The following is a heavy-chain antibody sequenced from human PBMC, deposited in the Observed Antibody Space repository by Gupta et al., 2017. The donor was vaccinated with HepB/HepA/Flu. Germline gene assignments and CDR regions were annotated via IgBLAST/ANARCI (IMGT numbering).Heavy chain of an antibody. Sequence: QVQLQQWGAGLLKPSETLSLTCAVYGGSFSGYYWSWIRQPPGKGLEWIGEINHSGSTNYNPSLKSRVTISVDTSKNQFSLKLSSVTAADTAVYYCARVVPAAIANYYYYYYMDVWGKGTTVTVSS. J-gene: IGHJ6*03. CDR2: INHSGST. CDR1: GGSFSGYY. V-gene: IGHV4-34*01. D-gene: IGHD2-2*02. CDR3: ARVVPAAIANYYYYYYMDV.